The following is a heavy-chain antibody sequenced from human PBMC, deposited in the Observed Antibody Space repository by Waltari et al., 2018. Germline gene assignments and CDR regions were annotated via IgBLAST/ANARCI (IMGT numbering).Heavy chain of an antibody. CDR1: GGSISSHY. CDR2: IYYSGST. V-gene: IGHV4-59*11. CDR3: ARGARRWYYFDY. J-gene: IGHJ4*02. D-gene: IGHD6-13*01. Sequence: QVQLQESGPGLVKPSETLSLTCTVSGGSISSHYWSWIRQPPGKGLAWIGYIYYSGSTNYNPSLKSRVTISVDTSKNQFSLKLSSVTAADTAVYYCARGARRWYYFDYWGQGTLVTVSS.